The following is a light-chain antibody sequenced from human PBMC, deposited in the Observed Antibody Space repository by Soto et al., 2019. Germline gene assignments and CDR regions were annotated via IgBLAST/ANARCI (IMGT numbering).Light chain of an antibody. CDR1: SSNIGSNT. CDR2: SSN. CDR3: AAWDDSLNGPYV. V-gene: IGLV1-44*01. Sequence: QPVLTQPPSASGTPGQRVTISCSGSSSNIGSNTVNWYQQLPGTAPKLLIYSSNQRPSGVPDRFSGSKSGTSASLAISGLQSEDEADYYCAAWDDSLNGPYVFGTGTKLTVL. J-gene: IGLJ1*01.